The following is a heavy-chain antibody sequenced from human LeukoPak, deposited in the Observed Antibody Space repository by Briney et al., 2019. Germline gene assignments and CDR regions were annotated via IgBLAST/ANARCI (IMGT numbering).Heavy chain of an antibody. V-gene: IGHV3-23*01. Sequence: GGSLRLSCSATGFTFNNYAMLWVRQAPGKGLEWVSGLSGSGGITNYANSVKGRFSISGDNSKNTMSLQMNSLGVEDTALYFCAKASGDYLGPHRALDIWGQGTQVTVS. CDR3: AKASGDYLGPHRALDI. CDR1: GFTFNNYA. J-gene: IGHJ3*02. D-gene: IGHD4-11*01. CDR2: LSGSGGIT.